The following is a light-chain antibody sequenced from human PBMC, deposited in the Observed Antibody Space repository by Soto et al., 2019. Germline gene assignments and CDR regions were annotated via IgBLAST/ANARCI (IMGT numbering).Light chain of an antibody. CDR2: KAS. J-gene: IGKJ1*01. V-gene: IGKV1-5*03. Sequence: DIQMSQSPSTLSASVGDRVTITCRASQSISSWLAWYQQKPGKAPKLLIHKASSLESGVPSRFSGSGSGTEFTLTISSLQPDDFATYYCQQYNSYLWTFGQGTKVDIK. CDR3: QQYNSYLWT. CDR1: QSISSW.